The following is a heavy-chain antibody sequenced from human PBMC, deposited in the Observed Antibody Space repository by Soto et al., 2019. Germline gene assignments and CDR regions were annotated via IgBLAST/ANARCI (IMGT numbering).Heavy chain of an antibody. V-gene: IGHV1-69*12. J-gene: IGHJ4*02. D-gene: IGHD3-3*02. CDR1: GGTFSSYA. CDR2: IIPIFGTA. Sequence: QVQLVQSGAEVKKPGSSVKVSCKASGGTFSSYAISWVRQAPGQGLEWMGGIIPIFGTANYAQKSQGRVTITADESTRTAYMALSSLRSEDTAVDYCARARDPFLEWLPFDDWGQGTLVTVSS. CDR3: ARARDPFLEWLPFDD.